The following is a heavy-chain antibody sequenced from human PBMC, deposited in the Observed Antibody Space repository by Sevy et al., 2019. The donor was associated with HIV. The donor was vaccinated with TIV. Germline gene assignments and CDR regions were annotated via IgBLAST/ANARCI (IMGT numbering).Heavy chain of an antibody. CDR3: ARGEGLAYCGGDCWGGY. CDR2: MNPNSGNT. V-gene: IGHV1-8*01. Sequence: ASVKVSCKASGYTFTSYDINWVRQATGQGLEWMGWMNPNSGNTGYAQKFQGRVTMTRNTSISTAYMELSSLRSEDTAVYYCARGEGLAYCGGDCWGGYWGQGTLVTVSP. D-gene: IGHD2-21*02. J-gene: IGHJ4*02. CDR1: GYTFTSYD.